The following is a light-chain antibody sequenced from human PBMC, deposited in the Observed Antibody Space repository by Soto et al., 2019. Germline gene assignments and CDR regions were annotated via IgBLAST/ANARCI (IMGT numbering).Light chain of an antibody. CDR1: QTISTW. CDR2: DAS. CDR3: QQYTNTNNPWM. Sequence: IQLTQSPPTLSASVGDRVTTTCRASQTISTWMAWYQQKPGKAPKLLVYDASTLQSGVASRFSGSGSGTEFTLIISGLQPDDSATYYCQQYTNTNNPWMFGQGTKVDIK. V-gene: IGKV1-5*01. J-gene: IGKJ1*01.